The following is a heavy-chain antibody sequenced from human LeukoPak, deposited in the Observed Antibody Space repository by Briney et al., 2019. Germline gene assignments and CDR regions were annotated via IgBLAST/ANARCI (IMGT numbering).Heavy chain of an antibody. CDR2: ISGSGGST. CDR3: AKGTSSLNYDAFDI. J-gene: IGHJ3*02. Sequence: GGSLRLSCAASGFTFSSYALSWVRQAPGKGLEWVSGISGSGGSTYYADSVKGRFTVSTDNSRNTLYLQMNSLRAEDTAVYYCAKGTSSLNYDAFDIWGQGTLVTVSS. D-gene: IGHD6-19*01. V-gene: IGHV3-23*01. CDR1: GFTFSSYA.